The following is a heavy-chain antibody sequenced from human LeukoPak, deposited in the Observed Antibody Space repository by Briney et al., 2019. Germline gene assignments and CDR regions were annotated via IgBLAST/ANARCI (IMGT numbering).Heavy chain of an antibody. Sequence: GASVKVSCKVSGYTLTELSMHWVRQAPGKGLEWMGGFDPEDGETIYAQKFQGRVTMTEDASTDTAYMELSSLRSEDAAVYYCARDDYYGSGSKGAFDIWGQGTMVTVSS. CDR3: ARDDYYGSGSKGAFDI. V-gene: IGHV1-24*01. CDR1: GYTLTELS. CDR2: FDPEDGET. J-gene: IGHJ3*02. D-gene: IGHD3-10*01.